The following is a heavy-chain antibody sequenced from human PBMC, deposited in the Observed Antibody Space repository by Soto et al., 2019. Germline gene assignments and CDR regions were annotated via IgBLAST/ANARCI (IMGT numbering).Heavy chain of an antibody. D-gene: IGHD5-18*01. Sequence: PGGSLRLSCAASGFTLSNYWMSWVRQAPGKGLEWVANIKEDGSEKYYVDSVKGRFTISRDNAKNAVYLQMNSLRAEDTAVYFCAREPRGYRYGYWGQGTLVTVSS. V-gene: IGHV3-7*01. CDR3: AREPRGYRYGY. J-gene: IGHJ4*02. CDR1: GFTLSNYW. CDR2: IKEDGSEK.